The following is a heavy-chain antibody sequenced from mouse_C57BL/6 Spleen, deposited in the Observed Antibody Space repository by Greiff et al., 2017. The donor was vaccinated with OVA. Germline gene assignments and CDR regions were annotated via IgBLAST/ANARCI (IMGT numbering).Heavy chain of an antibody. V-gene: IGHV1-69*01. D-gene: IGHD1-1*01. CDR2: IDPSDSYT. J-gene: IGHJ1*03. Sequence: VQLQQPGAELVMPGASVKLSCKASGYTFTSYWMHWVKQRPGQGLEWIGEIDPSDSYTNYNQKFKGKSTLTVDKSSSTAYMQLSSLTSEDSAVYYCARYYYGSGYSYWYFDVWGTGTTVTVSS. CDR3: ARYYYGSGYSYWYFDV. CDR1: GYTFTSYW.